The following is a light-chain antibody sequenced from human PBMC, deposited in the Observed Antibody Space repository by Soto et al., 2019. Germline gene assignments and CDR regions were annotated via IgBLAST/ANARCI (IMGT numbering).Light chain of an antibody. CDR1: QGISSY. Sequence: DIQLTQSPSFLSASVGDRVTITCRASQGISSYLAWYQQKPGKAPKLLMNVASTLQSGVPPRFSGSGSGTEFTLTISSLQPEDFAPYYFQQLNSYPQTFGPGTKVDIK. CDR3: QQLNSYPQT. V-gene: IGKV1-9*01. CDR2: VAS. J-gene: IGKJ3*01.